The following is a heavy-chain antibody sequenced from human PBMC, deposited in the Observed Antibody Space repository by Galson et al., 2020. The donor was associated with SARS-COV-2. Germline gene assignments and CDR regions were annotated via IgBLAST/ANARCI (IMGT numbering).Heavy chain of an antibody. CDR3: ATLLYGGYSGHDPHY. CDR2: ISSSGSTI. Sequence: GESLKISCAASGFTFSDYYMSWIRQAPGKGLEWVSYISSSGSTIYYADSVKGRFTISRDNAKNSLYLQMNSLRAEDTATYYCATLLYGGYSGHDPHYWGQGTLVTVSS. D-gene: IGHD5-12*01. CDR1: GFTFSDYY. V-gene: IGHV3-11*01. J-gene: IGHJ4*02.